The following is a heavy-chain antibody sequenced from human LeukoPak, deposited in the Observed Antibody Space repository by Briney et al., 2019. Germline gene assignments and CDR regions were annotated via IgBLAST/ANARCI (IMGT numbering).Heavy chain of an antibody. CDR2: IGTAGDT. J-gene: IGHJ4*02. CDR3: ARDESGSGSFDY. Sequence: GGSLRLSCAASGFTFSSYNMHWVRQATGKGLEWVSAIGTAGDTYYPGSVKGRFTISRENAKNSLYLQMNSLRAGDTAVYYCARDESGSGSFDYWGQGTLVTVSS. D-gene: IGHD1-26*01. CDR1: GFTFSSYN. V-gene: IGHV3-13*01.